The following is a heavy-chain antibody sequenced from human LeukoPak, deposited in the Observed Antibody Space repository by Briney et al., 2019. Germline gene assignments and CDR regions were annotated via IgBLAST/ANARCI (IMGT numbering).Heavy chain of an antibody. Sequence: GGSLRLSCAASGFTFSDYYMSWIRQAPGKGLEWFSYISSSGSTIYYADSVKGRFTISRDNSKNTLYLQMNSLRAEDTAVYYCARGRRYYYDSSGYYYYWGQGTLVTVSS. J-gene: IGHJ4*02. CDR2: ISSSGSTI. CDR1: GFTFSDYY. V-gene: IGHV3-11*01. D-gene: IGHD3-22*01. CDR3: ARGRRYYYDSSGYYYY.